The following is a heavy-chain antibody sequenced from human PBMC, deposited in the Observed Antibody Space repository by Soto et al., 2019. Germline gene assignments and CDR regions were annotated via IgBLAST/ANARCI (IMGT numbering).Heavy chain of an antibody. J-gene: IGHJ4*02. V-gene: IGHV1-69*13. CDR3: ARGAMANFDY. CDR2: FIAMLGTP. Sequence: SVKVSCKASGGTFGSQGIAWVRQAPGQGLEWMGGFIAMLGTPTYAKKVQGRATISADESLASSYLELRSLRSEDTGVYFCARGAMANFDYWGQGTVVTVSS. D-gene: IGHD5-18*01. CDR1: GGTFGSQG.